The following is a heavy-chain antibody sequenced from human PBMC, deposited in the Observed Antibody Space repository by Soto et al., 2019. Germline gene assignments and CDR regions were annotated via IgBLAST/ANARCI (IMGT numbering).Heavy chain of an antibody. Sequence: SETLSLTCAVSGGSISSSNWWSWVRQPPGKGLEWIGEIYHSGSTNYNPSLKSRVTISVDKSKNQFSLNLSSVTAADTAVYYCARVNDYTHYYYGMDVWGQGTTVTVSS. CDR1: GGSISSSNW. CDR3: ARVNDYTHYYYGMDV. J-gene: IGHJ6*02. V-gene: IGHV4-4*02. CDR2: IYHSGST. D-gene: IGHD3-16*01.